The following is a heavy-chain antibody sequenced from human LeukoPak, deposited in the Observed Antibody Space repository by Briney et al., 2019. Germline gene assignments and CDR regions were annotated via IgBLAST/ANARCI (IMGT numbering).Heavy chain of an antibody. J-gene: IGHJ4*02. Sequence: GGSLRLSCAASGFTFSSYAMHWVRQAPGKGLEWVAVISYDGSNKYYADSVKGRFTISRDNSKNTLYLQMDSLRAEDTAVYYCARGSTDFDYWGQGTLVTVSS. D-gene: IGHD4-11*01. V-gene: IGHV3-30-3*01. CDR2: ISYDGSNK. CDR3: ARGSTDFDY. CDR1: GFTFSSYA.